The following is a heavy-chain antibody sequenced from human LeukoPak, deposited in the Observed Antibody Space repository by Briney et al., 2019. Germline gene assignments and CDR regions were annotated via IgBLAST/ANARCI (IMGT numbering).Heavy chain of an antibody. Sequence: SETLSLTCTVSGGSISSGGYYWSWLRQPPGKGLEWIGYIYHSGSTYYNPSLKSRVTISVDRSKNQFSLKLSSVTAADTAVYYCARDPIAAAGRSFDYWGQGTLVTVSS. V-gene: IGHV4-30-2*01. D-gene: IGHD6-13*01. J-gene: IGHJ4*02. CDR2: IYHSGST. CDR1: GGSISSGGYY. CDR3: ARDPIAAAGRSFDY.